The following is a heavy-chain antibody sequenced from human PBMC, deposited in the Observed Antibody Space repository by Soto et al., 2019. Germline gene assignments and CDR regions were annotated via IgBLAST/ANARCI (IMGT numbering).Heavy chain of an antibody. CDR1: GFTFSDYY. CDR3: ARQKAWTGEWLSLYAPGMDV. CDR2: ISSSGSII. J-gene: IGHJ6*02. V-gene: IGHV3-11*01. Sequence: QVQLVESGGGLVKPGGSLRLSCAASGFTFSDYYMSWIRQAPGKGLEWVLYISSSGSIIYYADSVKGRFTISRDNAKNSLYLQMNSLRAEDTAVYYCARQKAWTGEWLSLYAPGMDVWGQGTTVTVSS. D-gene: IGHD3-22*01.